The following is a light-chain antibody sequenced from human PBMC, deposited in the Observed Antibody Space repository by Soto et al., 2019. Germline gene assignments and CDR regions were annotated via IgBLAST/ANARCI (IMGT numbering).Light chain of an antibody. CDR2: GNS. Sequence: QSVLTQPPSVSGAPGQRVTISCTGSSSNIGAGYDVHWYQQLPGTAPKLLIYGNSNRPSGVLDRFSGSKSGTSASLAITGLQAEDEADYYCPSYDSSLSGWVFGGGTKLTVL. CDR1: SSNIGAGYD. J-gene: IGLJ3*02. CDR3: PSYDSSLSGWV. V-gene: IGLV1-40*01.